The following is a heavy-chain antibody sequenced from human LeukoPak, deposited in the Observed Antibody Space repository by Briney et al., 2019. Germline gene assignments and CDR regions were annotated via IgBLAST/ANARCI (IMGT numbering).Heavy chain of an antibody. Sequence: GGALRLSCAASGFTFSNAWMSWVRQAPGKGLEWVGRIKSKTDGGTTDYAAPVKGRFTISRDDSKNTLYLQMNSLKTEDTAVYYCTTTAYYDFWSGYPWAFDIWGQGTMVTVSS. CDR2: IKSKTDGGTT. V-gene: IGHV3-15*01. CDR1: GFTFSNAW. J-gene: IGHJ3*02. CDR3: TTTAYYDFWSGYPWAFDI. D-gene: IGHD3-3*01.